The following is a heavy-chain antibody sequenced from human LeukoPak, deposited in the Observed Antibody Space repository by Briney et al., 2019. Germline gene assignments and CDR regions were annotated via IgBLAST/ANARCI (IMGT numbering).Heavy chain of an antibody. CDR2: IYYSGST. Sequence: KTSETLSLTCTVSSGSISSYYWSWIRQPPGKGLEWIGYIYYSGSTNYNPSLKSRVTISVDTSKNQFSLKLSSVTAADTAVYYCAREGGGSGYYFDYWGQGTLVTVSS. V-gene: IGHV4-59*01. CDR3: AREGGGSGYYFDY. D-gene: IGHD3-22*01. CDR1: SGSISSYY. J-gene: IGHJ4*02.